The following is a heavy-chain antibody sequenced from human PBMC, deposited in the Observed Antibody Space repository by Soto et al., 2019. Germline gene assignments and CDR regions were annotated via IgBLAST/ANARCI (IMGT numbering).Heavy chain of an antibody. V-gene: IGHV4-34*01. J-gene: IGHJ6*02. CDR2: INHSGST. CDR1: GGSFSGYY. Sequence: PSETLSLTCAVYGGSFSGYYWTWIRQPPGKGLEWIGEINHSGSTNYNPSLKSRVTISVDAAKNQFSLKVSSVTAADTAVYYCARVGGGSFQGFYYGMDVWGQGTTVTVS. CDR3: ARVGGGSFQGFYYGMDV. D-gene: IGHD2-15*01.